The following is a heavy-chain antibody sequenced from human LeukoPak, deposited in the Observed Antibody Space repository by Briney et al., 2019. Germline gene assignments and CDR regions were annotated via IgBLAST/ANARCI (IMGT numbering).Heavy chain of an antibody. V-gene: IGHV3-21*01. Sequence: PGGSLRLSCAASGFTFSSYSMNWVRQAPGKGLEWVSSISSSSSYIYYADSVKGRFTIPRDNAKNSLYLQMNSLRAEDTAVYYCARVVLRYYYGSGSYPQNQLDLDYWGQGTLVTVSS. CDR1: GFTFSSYS. CDR3: ARVVLRYYYGSGSYPQNQLDLDY. D-gene: IGHD3-10*01. J-gene: IGHJ4*02. CDR2: ISSSSSYI.